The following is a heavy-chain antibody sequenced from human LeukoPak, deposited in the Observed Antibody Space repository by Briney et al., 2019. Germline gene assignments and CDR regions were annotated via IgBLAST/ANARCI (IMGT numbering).Heavy chain of an antibody. Sequence: GGSLRLSCAASGFTFSNYNMNWVRQAPGKGLEWVSSISSGGNYIYYADSVKGRFTISRDNAKNSLYLQMNSLRADDAAVYYCARDLRLWGQGTLVTVSS. J-gene: IGHJ4*02. CDR2: ISSGGNYI. CDR3: ARDLRL. CDR1: GFTFSNYN. V-gene: IGHV3-21*06.